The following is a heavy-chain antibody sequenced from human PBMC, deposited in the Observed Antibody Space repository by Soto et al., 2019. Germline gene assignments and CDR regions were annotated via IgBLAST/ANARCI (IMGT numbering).Heavy chain of an antibody. V-gene: IGHV1-3*01. D-gene: IGHD1-26*01. CDR2: INAGNGNT. CDR1: GYTFTSYA. CDR3: ARVLLSGSHYYYYMDV. Sequence: ASVKVSCKASGYTFTSYAMHWVRQAPGQRLEWMGWINAGNGNTKYSQKFQGRVTITRDTSASTAYMELSSLRSEDTAVYYCARVLLSGSHYYYYMDVWGKGTTVTAP. J-gene: IGHJ6*03.